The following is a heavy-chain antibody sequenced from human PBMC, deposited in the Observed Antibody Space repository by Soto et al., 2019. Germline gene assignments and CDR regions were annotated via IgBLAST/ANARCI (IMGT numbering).Heavy chain of an antibody. CDR2: INPNNGGT. CDR1: GYTFTDYY. CDR3: ARGSPTTTPFDY. D-gene: IGHD1-1*01. Sequence: ASVKASCKASGYTFTDYYMHWVQQAPGQGLEWMGWINPNNGGTSYAQKFEGWVTMTRDTSISTAYMEVRRLTSDDTAVYYCARGSPTTTPFDYWGQGTLVTVSS. V-gene: IGHV1-2*04. J-gene: IGHJ4*02.